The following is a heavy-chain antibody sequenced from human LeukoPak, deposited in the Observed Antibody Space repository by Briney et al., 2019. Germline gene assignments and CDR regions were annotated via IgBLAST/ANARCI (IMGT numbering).Heavy chain of an antibody. CDR3: ARGGAGTLGSRNGGLDS. J-gene: IGHJ4*02. CDR1: GFTFDDYG. CDR2: ISWNSGSI. V-gene: IGHV3-9*01. Sequence: GGSLRLSCAASGFTFDDYGMHWVRQAPGKGLEWVAGISWNSGSIVYADSVKGRFTISRDNAKNSLYLQMNSLRAEDTALYYCARGGAGTLGSRNGGLDSWGQGTLVTVSS. D-gene: IGHD6-13*01.